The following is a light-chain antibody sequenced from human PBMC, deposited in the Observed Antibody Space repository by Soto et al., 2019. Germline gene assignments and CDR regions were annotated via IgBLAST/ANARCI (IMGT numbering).Light chain of an antibody. V-gene: IGKV3-20*01. Sequence: EIVLTQSPGTLSLSPGEGATLSCRASQTISRSLLAWYQQKPGQAHRLLISGASSRATGIPDRFSGSGSGTDFTLTISRLEPEDFAVYYCQQYSYAPLTFGGGTNVEIK. J-gene: IGKJ4*01. CDR1: QTISRSL. CDR3: QQYSYAPLT. CDR2: GAS.